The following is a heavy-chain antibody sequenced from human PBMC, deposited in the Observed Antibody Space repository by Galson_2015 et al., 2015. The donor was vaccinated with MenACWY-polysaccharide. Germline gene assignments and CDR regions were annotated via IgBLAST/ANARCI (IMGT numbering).Heavy chain of an antibody. D-gene: IGHD2-15*01. V-gene: IGHV4-39*07. CDR3: ASEIRTAVMVGWFDP. J-gene: IGHJ5*02. Sequence: SETLSLTCTVSGDSISSSSYFWGWIRQPPGKGLEWIGSIYYSGRTYYNPSLKSRVTISVDTSKNQFSLKLSPVTAADTAVYYCASEIRTAVMVGWFDPWGQGTLVTVSS. CDR2: IYYSGRT. CDR1: GDSISSSSYF.